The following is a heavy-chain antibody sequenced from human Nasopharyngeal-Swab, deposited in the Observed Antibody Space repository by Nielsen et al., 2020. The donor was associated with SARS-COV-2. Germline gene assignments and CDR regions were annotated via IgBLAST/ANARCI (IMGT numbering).Heavy chain of an antibody. V-gene: IGHV4-39*07. J-gene: IGHJ6*03. D-gene: IGHD5-12*01. CDR3: ATSKWLRSPNVYYYYYYMDV. CDR2: IYYSGST. Sequence: WIRQPPGKGLEWIGSIYYSGSTYYNPSLKSRVTISVDTSKNQFSLKLSSVTAADTAVYYCATSKWLRSPNVYYYYYYMDVWGKGTTVTVSS.